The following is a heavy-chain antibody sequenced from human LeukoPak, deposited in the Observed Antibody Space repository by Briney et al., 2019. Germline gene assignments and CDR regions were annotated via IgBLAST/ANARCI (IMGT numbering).Heavy chain of an antibody. CDR3: AKVPRNYYDYGMDV. D-gene: IGHD6-13*01. J-gene: IGHJ6*02. V-gene: IGHV3-23*01. CDR1: GFTFSSYA. Sequence: GGSLRLSCAASGFTFSSYAMSWVRQAPGKGLEWVSAISGSGGSTYYADSVKGRFTISRDNSKNTLYLQMNSLRAEDTAVYYCAKVPRNYYDYGMDVWGQGTTVTVSS. CDR2: ISGSGGST.